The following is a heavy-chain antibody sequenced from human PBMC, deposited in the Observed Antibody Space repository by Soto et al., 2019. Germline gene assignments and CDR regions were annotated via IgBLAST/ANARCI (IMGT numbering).Heavy chain of an antibody. Sequence: SETMSLTCPVSGGSISSYYWSWIRKPPGKGLEWIGYIYYSGSTNYNPSLKSRVTISVDRSKNQFSLKLSSVTAADTAVYYCARRYGGNFDYWGQGTLVTVSS. CDR3: ARRYGGNFDY. J-gene: IGHJ4*02. CDR2: IYYSGST. D-gene: IGHD1-26*01. CDR1: GGSISSYY. V-gene: IGHV4-59*01.